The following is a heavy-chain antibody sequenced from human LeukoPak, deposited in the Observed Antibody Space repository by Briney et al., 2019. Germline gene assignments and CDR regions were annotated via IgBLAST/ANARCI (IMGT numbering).Heavy chain of an antibody. Sequence: GGSLRLSCAASGFSFSSYSMNWVRQAPGKGLEWVSYISSSSSTIYYADSVKGRFTISRDNAQNSLYLQMDSLRVEDTAMYYCARDGYWCRDYWGQGTLVTVSS. D-gene: IGHD2-8*02. V-gene: IGHV3-48*04. CDR2: ISSSSSTI. J-gene: IGHJ4*02. CDR1: GFSFSSYS. CDR3: ARDGYWCRDY.